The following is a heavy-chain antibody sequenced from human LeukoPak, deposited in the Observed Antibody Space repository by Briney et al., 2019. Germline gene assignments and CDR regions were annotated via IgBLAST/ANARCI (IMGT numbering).Heavy chain of an antibody. J-gene: IGHJ4*02. D-gene: IGHD3-10*01. V-gene: IGHV6-1*01. CDR1: SHRVSTNSTA. CDR3: ARGDGSQLVY. CDR2: TYYRSKWYN. Sequence: SQTLSLTCVISSHRVSTNSTAWNCIRQSPSRGLEWLGRTYYRSKWYNEYGGSVRSRITNNPDTSKNEFSMQLNSLTPEDTAVLYPARGDGSQLVYSGQGTLVTVSS.